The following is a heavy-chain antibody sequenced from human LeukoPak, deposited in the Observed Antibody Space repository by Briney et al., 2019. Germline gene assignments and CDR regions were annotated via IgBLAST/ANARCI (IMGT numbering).Heavy chain of an antibody. CDR1: GYSISSGYY. CDR3: ARSPERWLQLLIDY. V-gene: IGHV4-38-2*01. J-gene: IGHJ4*02. CDR2: IYQSGST. Sequence: SETLSLTCAVSGYSISSGYYWGWIRQPPGKGLEWIGSIYQSGSTYYNPSLKSRVTISVDTSKNQFSLKLSSVTAADTAVYYCARSPERWLQLLIDYWGQGTLVTVSS. D-gene: IGHD5-24*01.